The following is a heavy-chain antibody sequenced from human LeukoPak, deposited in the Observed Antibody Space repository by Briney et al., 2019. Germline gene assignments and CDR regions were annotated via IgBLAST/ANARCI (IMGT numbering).Heavy chain of an antibody. CDR3: SKWKAIVLVPAARSPIDY. V-gene: IGHV3-23*01. D-gene: IGHD2-2*01. CDR2: INGSGGTT. CDR1: GFTFSNYD. J-gene: IGHJ4*02. Sequence: GGSVKLSCTASGFTFSNYDMNWVRQAPGKGLEWFSIINGSGGTTYYADAVKGRFTISRDNSKHTLYLQMNSLRAEDTAVYYCSKWKAIVLVPAARSPIDYWGQGTLVTVSS.